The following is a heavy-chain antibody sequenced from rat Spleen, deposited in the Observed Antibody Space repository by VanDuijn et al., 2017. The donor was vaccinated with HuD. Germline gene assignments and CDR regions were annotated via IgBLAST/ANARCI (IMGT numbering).Heavy chain of an antibody. V-gene: IGHV5-31*01. Sequence: EVQLVESGGGLVQPGRSLKLSCVASGFTFNNYWMTWIRQAPGKGLEWVASITNTGGSTYYPDSVKGRFTISRDNAKSTLYLQMNSLRSEDTATYYCTRPTTEDYVMDAWGQGASVTVSS. D-gene: IGHD1-11*01. CDR1: GFTFNNYW. CDR2: ITNTGGST. J-gene: IGHJ4*01. CDR3: TRPTTEDYVMDA.